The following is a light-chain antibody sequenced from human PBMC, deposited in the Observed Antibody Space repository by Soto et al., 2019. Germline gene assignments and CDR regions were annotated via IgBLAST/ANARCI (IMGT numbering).Light chain of an antibody. CDR1: SSDVGGYNY. CDR2: EVS. CDR3: RSHTSDNTRV. J-gene: IGLJ1*01. V-gene: IGLV2-14*01. Sequence: QSVLTQPASVCGSPGQSIAISCTGTSSDVGGYNYVSWYQQHPGKAPKLMIHEVSNRPSGVSDRFSGSKSGNTASLTISGLQADDEADYSCRSHTSDNTRVFGTGTKVTVL.